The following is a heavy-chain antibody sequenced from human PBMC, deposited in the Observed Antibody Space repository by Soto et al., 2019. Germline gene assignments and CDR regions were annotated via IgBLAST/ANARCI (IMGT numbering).Heavy chain of an antibody. D-gene: IGHD5-12*01. Sequence: GGSLRLSCAASGFTFSSYTMNWVRQAPGKGLEWVSSISSSSSYIYYADSVKGRFTISRDNAKNSLYLQMNGLRAEDTAVYYCAREPAFGDGYNFPFDYWGQGTLVTVSS. CDR2: ISSSSSYI. J-gene: IGHJ4*02. CDR1: GFTFSSYT. CDR3: AREPAFGDGYNFPFDY. V-gene: IGHV3-21*01.